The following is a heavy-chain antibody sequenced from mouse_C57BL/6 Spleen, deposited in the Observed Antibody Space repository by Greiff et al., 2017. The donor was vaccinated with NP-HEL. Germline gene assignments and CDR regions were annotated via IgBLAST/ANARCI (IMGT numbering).Heavy chain of an antibody. CDR1: GFTFSDYY. V-gene: IGHV5-16*01. Sequence: EVKLVESEGGLVQPGSSMKLSCTASGFTFSDYYMAWVRQVPEKGLEWVANINYDGSSTYYLDSLKSRFIISRDNAKNILYLQMSSLKSEDTATYYCARYYYGSSYGYYYAMDYWGQGTSVTVSS. D-gene: IGHD1-1*01. CDR2: INYDGSST. CDR3: ARYYYGSSYGYYYAMDY. J-gene: IGHJ4*01.